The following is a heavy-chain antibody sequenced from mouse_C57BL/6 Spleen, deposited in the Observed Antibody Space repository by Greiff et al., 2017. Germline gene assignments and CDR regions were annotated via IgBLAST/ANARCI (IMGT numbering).Heavy chain of an antibody. J-gene: IGHJ1*03. CDR2: IRSKSNNYAT. CDR1: GFSFNTYA. CDR3: VRHQPYDGYWYFDV. D-gene: IGHD2-3*01. V-gene: IGHV10-1*01. Sequence: EVMLVESGGGLVQPKGSLKLSCAASGFSFNTYAMNWVRQAPGKGLEWVARIRSKSNNYATYYADSVKDRFTISRDDSESMLYLQMNNLKTEDTAMYYCVRHQPYDGYWYFDVWGTGTTVTVSS.